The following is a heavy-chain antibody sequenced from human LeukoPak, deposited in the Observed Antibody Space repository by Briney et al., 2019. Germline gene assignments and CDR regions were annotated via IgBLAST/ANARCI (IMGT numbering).Heavy chain of an antibody. Sequence: SQTLSLTCAISGDSVSSNSAAWNRIRHSPSRGLEWLGRTYYRSKRYNDYAVSVKSRITINPDTSKNQFSLQLNSVTPEDTAVYYCARAVVLWFGEHQDAFDIWGQGTMVTVSS. CDR1: GDSVSSNSAA. CDR3: ARAVVLWFGEHQDAFDI. CDR2: TYYRSKRYN. V-gene: IGHV6-1*01. J-gene: IGHJ3*02. D-gene: IGHD3-10*01.